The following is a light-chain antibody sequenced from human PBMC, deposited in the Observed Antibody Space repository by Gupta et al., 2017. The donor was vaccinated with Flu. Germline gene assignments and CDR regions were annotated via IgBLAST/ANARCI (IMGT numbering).Light chain of an antibody. Sequence: PSSLCTSVGDRVTSTCRASQRISKYLNWYQQKPGKAPKLLIYAASRVKSGVPSRFSGSGSGTDFTLTISRRQPEDFATYYCQQRDSSPYSFGQGTKVDIK. CDR3: QQRDSSPYS. J-gene: IGKJ2*01. CDR2: AAS. CDR1: QRISKY. V-gene: IGKV1-39*01.